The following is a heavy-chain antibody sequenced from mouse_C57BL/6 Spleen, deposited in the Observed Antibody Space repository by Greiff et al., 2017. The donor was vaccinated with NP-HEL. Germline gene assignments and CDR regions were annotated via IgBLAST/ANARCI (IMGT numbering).Heavy chain of an antibody. CDR3: ASPGYGSPYYYAMDY. D-gene: IGHD1-1*01. Sequence: EVKLMESGGGLVKPGGSLKLSCAASGFTFSSYTMSWVRQTPEKRLEWVATISGGGGNTYYPDSVKGRVTISRDNAKNTLYLPTSRLRSEDTALYSCASPGYGSPYYYAMDYWGQGTSVTVSS. J-gene: IGHJ4*01. V-gene: IGHV5-9*01. CDR2: ISGGGGNT. CDR1: GFTFSSYT.